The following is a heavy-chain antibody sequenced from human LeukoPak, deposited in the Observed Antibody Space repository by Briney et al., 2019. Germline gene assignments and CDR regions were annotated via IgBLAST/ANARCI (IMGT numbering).Heavy chain of an antibody. D-gene: IGHD3-10*01. J-gene: IGHJ6*02. CDR2: IIPIFGTA. V-gene: IGHV1-69*01. Sequence: GASVKVSCKASGVTFSSYAISWVRQAPGQGLEWMGGIIPIFGTANYAQKFQGRVTITADESTSTAYMELSSLRSEDTAVYYCARGAKVTMVRGVIGGYYYGMDVWGQGTTVTVSS. CDR3: ARGAKVTMVRGVIGGYYYGMDV. CDR1: GVTFSSYA.